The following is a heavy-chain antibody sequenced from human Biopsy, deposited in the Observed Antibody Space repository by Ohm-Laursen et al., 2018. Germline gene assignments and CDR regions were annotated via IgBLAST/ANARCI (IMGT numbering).Heavy chain of an antibody. D-gene: IGHD2-15*01. CDR3: ARMDCSGGSCHYYSYGMDV. V-gene: IGHV4-4*09. J-gene: IGHJ6*02. CDR1: GVSITAYY. Sequence: SETLSLTCTVSGVSITAYYWSWIRQPPGKGLECIGNIHHSGSTNYNPSLKSRLTISVDTSKNQFPLKLSSVTAADTVVYYCARMDCSGGSCHYYSYGMDVWGQGTTVTVSS. CDR2: IHHSGST.